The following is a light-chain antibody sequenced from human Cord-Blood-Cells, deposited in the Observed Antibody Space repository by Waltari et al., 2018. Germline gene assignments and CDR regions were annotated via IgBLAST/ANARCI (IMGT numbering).Light chain of an antibody. V-gene: IGLV2-8*01. CDR2: EVS. J-gene: IGLJ2*01. CDR3: SSYAGSNNLV. CDR1: RSDVGGYNY. Sequence: QSALPQPPSASGSPGQPVPISCTGTRSDVGGYNYVSWYQQHPGKAPKLMLYEVSKRPSGVPDRFSGSKSGNTASLTVSGLQAEDEADYYCSSYAGSNNLVFGGGTKLTVL.